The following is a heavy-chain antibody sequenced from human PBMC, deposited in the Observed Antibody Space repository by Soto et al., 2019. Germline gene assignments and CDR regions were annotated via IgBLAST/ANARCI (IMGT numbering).Heavy chain of an antibody. V-gene: IGHV3-21*02. CDR1: GFRFSTYS. J-gene: IGHJ4*02. CDR3: ARDYGDYWGGRYFDY. Sequence: EVQLVESGGGLVKPGGSLRLSCAGSGFRFSTYSMNWVRQAPGKGLECVSSINSGSGYVNYTDSVKGLFTITRDDAKNLVFLQMNSLRAEDTAIYYCARDYGDYWGGRYFDYWGQGILVTVSS. D-gene: IGHD4-17*01. CDR2: INSGSGYV.